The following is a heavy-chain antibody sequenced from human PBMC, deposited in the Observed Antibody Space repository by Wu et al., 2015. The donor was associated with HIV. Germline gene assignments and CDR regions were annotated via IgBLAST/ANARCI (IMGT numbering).Heavy chain of an antibody. CDR3: ARGGGYYDSSGYYRTNWFDP. Sequence: QVQLVQSGAEVKKPGSSVKVSCKGSGGTFSSYAISWVRQAPGQGLEWMGGIIPIFGTANYAQKFQGRVTITADESTSTAYMELSSLRSEDTAVYYCARGGGYYDSSGYYRTNWFDPWGQGPWSPSPQ. CDR2: IIPIFGTA. J-gene: IGHJ5*02. D-gene: IGHD3-22*01. V-gene: IGHV1-69*12. CDR1: GGTFSSYA.